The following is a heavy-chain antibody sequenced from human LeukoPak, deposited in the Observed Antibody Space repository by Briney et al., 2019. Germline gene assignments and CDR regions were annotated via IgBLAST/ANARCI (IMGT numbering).Heavy chain of an antibody. CDR2: IKQDGSEK. J-gene: IGHJ4*02. Sequence: GGSLRLSCAASGFTFSSYWMSWVRQAPGKGLEWVANIKQDGSEKYYVDSVKGRFTISRDNAKNSLYLQMNSLRAEDTAVYYCSRQGHDYGDYYFDYWGQGTLVTVSS. D-gene: IGHD4-17*01. V-gene: IGHV3-7*01. CDR1: GFTFSSYW. CDR3: SRQGHDYGDYYFDY.